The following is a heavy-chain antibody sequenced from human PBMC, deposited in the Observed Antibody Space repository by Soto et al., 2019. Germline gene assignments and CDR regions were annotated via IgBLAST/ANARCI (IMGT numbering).Heavy chain of an antibody. CDR1: GYTFTNYG. Sequence: VKLLQSGAEVKKPGASVKVSCKASGYTFTNYGITWVRHAPGQGLEWMGGIIAYNGDTHYTQRLQGSVTMTTATSTSTAYMELRGLRSDATAVYYCARVRQIVGYFYNDMDGWGEGTTVTVSS. CDR3: ARVRQIVGYFYNDMDG. D-gene: IGHD6-6*01. CDR2: IIAYNGDT. J-gene: IGHJ6*03. V-gene: IGHV1-18*01.